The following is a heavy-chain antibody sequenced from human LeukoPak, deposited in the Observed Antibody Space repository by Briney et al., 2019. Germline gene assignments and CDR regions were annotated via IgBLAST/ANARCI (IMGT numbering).Heavy chain of an antibody. Sequence: GTLRLSCAASGITFSSYGMSWVRQAPGKGLEWIGSIYHSGDTYYNPSLKSRVTISVDTSKNQFSLKLSSVTAADTAVYYCARGYTAMMDDAFDIWGQGTMVTVSS. J-gene: IGHJ3*02. CDR2: IYHSGDT. V-gene: IGHV4-39*07. D-gene: IGHD5-18*01. CDR1: GITFSSYG. CDR3: ARGYTAMMDDAFDI.